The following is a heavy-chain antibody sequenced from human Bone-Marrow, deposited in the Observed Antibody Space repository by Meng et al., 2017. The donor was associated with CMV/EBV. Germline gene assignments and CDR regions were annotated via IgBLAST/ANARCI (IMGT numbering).Heavy chain of an antibody. V-gene: IGHV1-2*02. CDR2: INPNRGGK. D-gene: IGHD1-26*01. J-gene: IGHJ5*02. CDR1: GDTFIAYY. CDR3: ARRDNWESFDWFDP. Sequence: TGDTFIAYYMPWMGQAPGQGLEWMGWINPNRGGKHYAKKFQGKVTMPRDKSITTVYMELSRLKSDDTAVYYCARRDNWESFDWFDPWGQGTLVTVSS.